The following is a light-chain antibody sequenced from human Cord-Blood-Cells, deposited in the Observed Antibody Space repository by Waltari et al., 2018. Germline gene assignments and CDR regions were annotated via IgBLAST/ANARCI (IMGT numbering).Light chain of an antibody. V-gene: IGKV4-1*01. CDR3: QQYYSTPFT. CDR2: WAS. Sequence: DIVMTQSPDSLAVSLGERATINCQSNQSVLYSSNNKNYLAWYQQKPGQPPKLLIYWASTRESGVPDRFSGSGSGTDFTLTISSLQAEDVAVYYCQQYYSTPFTFGPGTKVDIK. J-gene: IGKJ3*01. CDR1: QSVLYSSNNKNY.